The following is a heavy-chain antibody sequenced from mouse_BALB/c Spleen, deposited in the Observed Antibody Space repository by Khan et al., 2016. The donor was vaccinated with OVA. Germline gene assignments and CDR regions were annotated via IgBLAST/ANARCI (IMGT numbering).Heavy chain of an antibody. CDR3: IRGYYGDPFAY. D-gene: IGHD2-13*01. CDR2: ISDSSTYF. V-gene: IGHV5-4*02. Sequence: EVELVESGGGLVKPGGSLKLSCAASGFTFSDYYMYWVRQTPEKRLEWVATISDSSTYFYYSDNLKGRFTFSCVNAMNNSYLQMNSLKSDDTAMYYCIRGYYGDPFAYWSQGTLVTVSA. CDR1: GFTFSDYY. J-gene: IGHJ3*01.